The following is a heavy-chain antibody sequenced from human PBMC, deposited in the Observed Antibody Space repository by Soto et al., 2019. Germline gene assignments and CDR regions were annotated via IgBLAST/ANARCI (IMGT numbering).Heavy chain of an antibody. Sequence: TLSLTCAVYGGSFSGYYWSWIRQPPGKGLEWIGEINHSGSTNYNPSLKSRVTISVDTSKNQFSLKLSSVTAADTAVYYCARGGRLAYFQHWGQGTLVTVSS. CDR2: INHSGST. CDR1: GGSFSGYY. V-gene: IGHV4-34*01. D-gene: IGHD6-19*01. CDR3: ARGGRLAYFQH. J-gene: IGHJ1*01.